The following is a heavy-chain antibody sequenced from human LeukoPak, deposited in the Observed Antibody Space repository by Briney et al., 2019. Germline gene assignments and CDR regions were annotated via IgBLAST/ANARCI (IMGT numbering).Heavy chain of an antibody. D-gene: IGHD3-10*01. Sequence: SETLSLTCTVSGYSISSDYYWGWIRQPPGKGLEWIGSIYHSGSTFYNPSLKSRVTISVDTSKNQFSLKLSSVTAADTAVYYCARDGSGTYYIIDYWGQGTLVTVSS. CDR3: ARDGSGTYYIIDY. J-gene: IGHJ4*02. V-gene: IGHV4-38-2*02. CDR2: IYHSGST. CDR1: GYSISSDYY.